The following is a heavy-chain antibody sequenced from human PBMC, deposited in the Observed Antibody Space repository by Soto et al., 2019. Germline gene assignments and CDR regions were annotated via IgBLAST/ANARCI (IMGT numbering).Heavy chain of an antibody. D-gene: IGHD4-17*01. J-gene: IGHJ6*02. CDR1: GGSISSSSYY. CDR2: IYYSGST. CDR3: ARSVLGLRDGMDV. Sequence: PSETLSLTCTVSGGSISSSSYYRGWIRQPPGKGLEWIGSIYYSGSTYYNPSLKSRVTIPVDTSKNQFSLKLSSVTAADTAVYYCARSVLGLRDGMDVWGQGTTVTVSS. V-gene: IGHV4-39*01.